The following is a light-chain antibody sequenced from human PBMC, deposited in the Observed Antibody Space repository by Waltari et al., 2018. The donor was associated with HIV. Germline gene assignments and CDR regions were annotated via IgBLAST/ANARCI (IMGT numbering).Light chain of an antibody. Sequence: EILLTQSPDTLYLSPGEGATLSCRASQCVGRNYLAWFQHRPVQPPRLLIYAASTRAAGIPDRFSGSGSGTHFTLTINKLEPEDFAMYYCQQYGGSPYTFGQGT. CDR2: AAS. V-gene: IGKV3-20*01. CDR3: QQYGGSPYT. J-gene: IGKJ2*01. CDR1: QCVGRNY.